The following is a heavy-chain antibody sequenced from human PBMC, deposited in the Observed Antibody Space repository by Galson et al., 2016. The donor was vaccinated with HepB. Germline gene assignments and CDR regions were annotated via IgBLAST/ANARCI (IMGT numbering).Heavy chain of an antibody. Sequence: SETLSLTCAVSGASISRANYYWGWIRQPPGKGLEWIGSIYHSGTTYYNPSLKSRVSISVDPSKNQFSLKLSSVTAADTAVYYCARDVAAAQDYWGQGTLVTVSS. CDR3: ARDVAAAQDY. D-gene: IGHD6-6*01. V-gene: IGHV4-38-2*02. J-gene: IGHJ4*02. CDR1: GASISRANYY. CDR2: IYHSGTT.